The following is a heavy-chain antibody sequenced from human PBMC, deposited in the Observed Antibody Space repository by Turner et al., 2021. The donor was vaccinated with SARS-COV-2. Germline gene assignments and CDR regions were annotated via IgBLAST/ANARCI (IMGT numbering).Heavy chain of an antibody. V-gene: IGHV3-23*01. D-gene: IGHD3-10*01. CDR2: ISGSGGST. CDR3: AKQGDYGSGYFDY. J-gene: IGHJ4*02. Sequence: EVQLLESGGGLVQPGGLLRLSCAASGFTLRSYAMSWVRQAPGKGLGWVSAISGSGGSTYYADSVKGRFTISRDNSKNTLYLQMNSLRAEDTAVYYCAKQGDYGSGYFDYWGQGTLVTVSS. CDR1: GFTLRSYA.